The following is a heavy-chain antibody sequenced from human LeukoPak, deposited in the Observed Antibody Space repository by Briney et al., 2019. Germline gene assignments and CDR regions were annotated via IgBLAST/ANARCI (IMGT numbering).Heavy chain of an antibody. J-gene: IGHJ4*02. CDR1: GGTFSIYA. CDR3: ARGYGDHPDY. CDR2: IIPIFGTA. D-gene: IGHD4-17*01. Sequence: ASVKVSFKSSGGTFSIYAISWVRQAPGQGLEWIGRIIPIFGTANYAQKFQGRVTITADKSTSTAYMELSSLRSEDTAVYYCARGYGDHPDYWGQGTLVTVSS. V-gene: IGHV1-69*06.